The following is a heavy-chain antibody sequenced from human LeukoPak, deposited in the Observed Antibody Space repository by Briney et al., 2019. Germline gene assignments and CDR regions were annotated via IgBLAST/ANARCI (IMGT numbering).Heavy chain of an antibody. D-gene: IGHD3-22*01. CDR3: ARDISPRTYYYDSSGYYPLDY. CDR1: GFTFSSYS. CDR2: ISSSSSYI. Sequence: GGSLRLSCAASGFTFSSYSMNWVRQAPGKGLEWVSSISSSSSYIYYADSVKGRFTISRDNAKNTLYLQMNSLRAEDTAVYYCARDISPRTYYYDSSGYYPLDYWGQGTLVTVSS. V-gene: IGHV3-21*01. J-gene: IGHJ4*02.